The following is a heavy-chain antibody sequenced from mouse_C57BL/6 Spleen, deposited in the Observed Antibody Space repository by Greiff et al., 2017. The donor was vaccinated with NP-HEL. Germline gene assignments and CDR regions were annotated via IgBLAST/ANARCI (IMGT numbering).Heavy chain of an antibody. J-gene: IGHJ4*01. V-gene: IGHV5-6*01. CDR3: ALAYYSNSYAMDY. Sequence: EVMLVESGGDLVKPGGSLKLSCAASGFTFSSYGMSWVRQTPDKRLEWVATISSGGSYTYYPDSVKGRFTISRDNAKNTLYLQMSSLKSEDTAMYYCALAYYSNSYAMDYWGQGTSVTVSS. CDR1: GFTFSSYG. CDR2: ISSGGSYT. D-gene: IGHD2-5*01.